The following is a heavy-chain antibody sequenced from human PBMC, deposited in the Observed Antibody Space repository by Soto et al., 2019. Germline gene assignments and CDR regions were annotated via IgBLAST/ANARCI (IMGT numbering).Heavy chain of an antibody. CDR1: GGTFSSYT. CDR2: IIPILGIA. Sequence: GASVKVSCKASGGTFSSYTISWVRQAPGQGLEWMGRIIPILGIANYAQKFQGRVTITADKSTSTAYMELSSLRSEDTAVYYCARDYGGTDSYYYYYMDVWGKGTTVTVS. V-gene: IGHV1-69*04. J-gene: IGHJ6*03. D-gene: IGHD1-1*01. CDR3: ARDYGGTDSYYYYYMDV.